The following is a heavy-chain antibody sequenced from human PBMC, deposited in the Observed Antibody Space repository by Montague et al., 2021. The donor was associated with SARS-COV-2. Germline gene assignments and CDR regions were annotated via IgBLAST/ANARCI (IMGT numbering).Heavy chain of an antibody. CDR3: ARDGDEGYFFEY. CDR1: GVSISSGSYY. J-gene: IGHJ4*02. D-gene: IGHD2/OR15-2a*01. V-gene: IGHV4-31*03. Sequence: TLSLICTVSGVSISSGSYYWNWIRQHPGKGLEWIGYIHYSGSTYYTPSLQSRVAISVDTSKNEFSLKMTPVTAADTAVYYCARDGDEGYFFEYWGQGLLVTVSS. CDR2: IHYSGST.